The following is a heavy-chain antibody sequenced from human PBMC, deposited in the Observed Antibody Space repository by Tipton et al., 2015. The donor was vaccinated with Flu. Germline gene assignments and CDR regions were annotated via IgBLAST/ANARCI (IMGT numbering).Heavy chain of an antibody. J-gene: IGHJ4*02. V-gene: IGHV4-38-2*01. CDR3: AGQRLILDDSSGYYDY. CDR2: IYHSGST. D-gene: IGHD3-22*01. CDR1: GYSISSGYY. Sequence: TLSLTCAVSGYSISSGYYWGWIRQPPGKGLEWIGSIYHSGSTYYNPSLKSRVTISVDTSKNQFSLKLSFVTAADTTVYYCAGQRLILDDSSGYYDYWGQGTLVTVSS.